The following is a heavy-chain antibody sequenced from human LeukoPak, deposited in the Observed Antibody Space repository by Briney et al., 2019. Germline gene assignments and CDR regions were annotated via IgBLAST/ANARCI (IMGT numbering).Heavy chain of an antibody. J-gene: IGHJ4*02. D-gene: IGHD2-15*01. CDR3: ARLDCSGGSCYSFDY. CDR1: GYTFTSYW. Sequence: KVSCKASGYTFTSYWIGWVRQMPGKGLEWMGIIYPGDSDTRYSPSFQGQVTISADKSISTAYLQWSSLKASDTAMYYCARLDCSGGSCYSFDYWGQGTLVTVSS. CDR2: IYPGDSDT. V-gene: IGHV5-51*01.